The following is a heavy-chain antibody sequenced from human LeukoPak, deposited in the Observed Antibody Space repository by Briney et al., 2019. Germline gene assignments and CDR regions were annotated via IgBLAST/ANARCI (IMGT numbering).Heavy chain of an antibody. Sequence: GGSLRLSCAASGFTFSKYAIHWVCQAPGKGLEWVALISHREKNQNYADSVRGRFTISRDNAKNTLYLQMNTLRVEDTAVYYCTRDLMDYDVSTGLHHYYMDVWGQGTTVTVSS. CDR1: GFTFSKYA. V-gene: IGHV3-30*03. D-gene: IGHD3-9*01. CDR3: TRDLMDYDVSTGLHHYYMDV. CDR2: ISHREKNQ. J-gene: IGHJ6*02.